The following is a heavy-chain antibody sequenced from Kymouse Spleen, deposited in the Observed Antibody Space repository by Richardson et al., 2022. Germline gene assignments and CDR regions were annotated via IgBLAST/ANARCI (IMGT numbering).Heavy chain of an antibody. D-gene: IGHD6-6*01. CDR3: ARE*QLVRTY*L. J-gene: IGHJ4*02. CDR2: INPSGGST. CDR1: GYTFTSYY. Sequence: QVQLVQSGAEVKKPGASVKVSCKASGYTFTSYYMHWVRQAPGQGLEWMGIINPSGGSTSYAQKFQGRVTMTRDTSTSTVYMELSSLRSEDTAVYYCARE*QLVRTY*LLGPGNPGHRLL. V-gene: IGHV1-46*03.